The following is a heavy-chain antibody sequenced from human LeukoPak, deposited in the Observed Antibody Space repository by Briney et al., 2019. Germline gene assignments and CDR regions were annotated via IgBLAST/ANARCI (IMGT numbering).Heavy chain of an antibody. CDR3: ARGRDTVSTPFDY. CDR2: IYHSGST. CDR1: GGSIGSGGYY. D-gene: IGHD2-15*01. V-gene: IGHV4-30-2*01. J-gene: IGHJ4*02. Sequence: NSSETLSLTCTVSGGSIGSGGYYWSWIRQPPGKGLEWIGYIYHSGSTYYNPSLKSRVTISVDRSKNQFSLKVNSVTAADTAVYYCARGRDTVSTPFDYWGQGTLVTVSS.